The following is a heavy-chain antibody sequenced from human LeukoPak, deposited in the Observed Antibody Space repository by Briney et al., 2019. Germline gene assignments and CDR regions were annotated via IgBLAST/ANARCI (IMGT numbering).Heavy chain of an antibody. J-gene: IGHJ5*02. CDR3: AREFLRSTLS. CDR1: GFTFSTYA. D-gene: IGHD4-17*01. Sequence: GGSLRLSCAASGFTFSTYAVNWVRQAPGKGLEWVPVIYSGGSTYYADSVKGRFTISRDNSKNTLYLQMNSLRAEDTAVYYCAREFLRSTLSWGQGTLVTVSS. V-gene: IGHV3-66*01. CDR2: IYSGGST.